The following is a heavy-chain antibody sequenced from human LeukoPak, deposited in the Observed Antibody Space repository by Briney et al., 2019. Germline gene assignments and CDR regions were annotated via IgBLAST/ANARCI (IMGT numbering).Heavy chain of an antibody. CDR1: GGSISSSSYY. Sequence: SETLSLTCTVSGGSISSSSYYWGWIRQPPGKGLEWIGSIYYSGSTYYNPSLKSRVTISVDTSKNQFSLKLSSVTAADTAVYYCAKIGRPYGKDAFDIWGQGTMVTVSS. D-gene: IGHD4-17*01. J-gene: IGHJ3*02. CDR3: AKIGRPYGKDAFDI. V-gene: IGHV4-39*07. CDR2: IYYSGST.